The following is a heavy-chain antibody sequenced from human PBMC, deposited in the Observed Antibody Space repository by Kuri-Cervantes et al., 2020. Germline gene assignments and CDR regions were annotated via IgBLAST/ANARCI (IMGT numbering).Heavy chain of an antibody. J-gene: IGHJ4*02. Sequence: SVKVSCKASGGTFSSYAISWVRQAPGQGREWMGGIIPIFGTANYAQKFQGRVTITADESTSTAYMELRSLRSDDTAVYYCARGKSTVTYIDYWGQGTLVTVSS. CDR2: IIPIFGTA. D-gene: IGHD4-17*01. CDR3: ARGKSTVTYIDY. V-gene: IGHV1-69*13. CDR1: GGTFSSYA.